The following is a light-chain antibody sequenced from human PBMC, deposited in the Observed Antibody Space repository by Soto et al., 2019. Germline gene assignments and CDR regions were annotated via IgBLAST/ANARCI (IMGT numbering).Light chain of an antibody. Sequence: EIVLTQSPGTLSLSPGERATLSCMASQSVSTNVAWYQQKPGQAPRLLIYDASNRATGVPARFSGSGSGTDFTLTISSLEPEDFAVYYCQQRSSWPPTFGQGTRLEIK. J-gene: IGKJ5*01. CDR3: QQRSSWPPT. V-gene: IGKV3-11*01. CDR1: QSVSTN. CDR2: DAS.